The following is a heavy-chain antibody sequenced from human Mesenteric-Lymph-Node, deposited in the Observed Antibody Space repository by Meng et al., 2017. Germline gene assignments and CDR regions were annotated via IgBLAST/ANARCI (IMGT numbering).Heavy chain of an antibody. CDR3: ASPHDYGDMNWFDP. Sequence: VVPSGGVVKNPGSSVKASFKASGGTFSSYAISWVRQAPGQGLEWMGGIIPIFGTANYAQKFQGRVTITADKSTSTAYMELSSLRSEDTAVYYCASPHDYGDMNWFDPWGQGTLVTVSS. CDR1: GGTFSSYA. V-gene: IGHV1-69*06. CDR2: IIPIFGTA. J-gene: IGHJ5*02. D-gene: IGHD4-17*01.